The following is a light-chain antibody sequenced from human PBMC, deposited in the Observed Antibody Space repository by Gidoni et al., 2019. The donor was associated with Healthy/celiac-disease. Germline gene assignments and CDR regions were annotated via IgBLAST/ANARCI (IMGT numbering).Light chain of an antibody. CDR1: QSVSSSY. V-gene: IGKV3-20*01. CDR3: QQYGSSPWT. Sequence: EVVLTQSPGTLSLSPGERATLSCRASQSVSSSYLAWYQQKPCQAPRLLIYGASSRATGNPDRFSGSGSGTDFTLTISRLEPEDFAVYYCQQYGSSPWTFGQGTKVEIK. J-gene: IGKJ1*01. CDR2: GAS.